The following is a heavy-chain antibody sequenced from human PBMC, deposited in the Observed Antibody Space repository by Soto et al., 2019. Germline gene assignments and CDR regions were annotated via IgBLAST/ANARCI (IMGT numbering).Heavy chain of an antibody. V-gene: IGHV3-23*01. J-gene: IGHJ4*02. CDR2: ISGSGGST. Sequence: VGSLRLSCAASGFTFSNYFMHWVRQVPGEGLVWVSRISGSGGSTYYADSVKGRFTISRDNSKNTLYLQMNSLRAEDTAVYYCAKTRSGGYYSDYWGQGTLVTVSS. CDR3: AKTRSGGYYSDY. CDR1: GFTFSNYF. D-gene: IGHD3-3*01.